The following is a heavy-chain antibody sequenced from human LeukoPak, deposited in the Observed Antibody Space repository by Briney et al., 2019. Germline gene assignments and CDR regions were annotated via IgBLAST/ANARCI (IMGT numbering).Heavy chain of an antibody. Sequence: ASVKVSCKASGYTFTGYYMHWVRQAPGQGLEWMGRINPNSGGTNYAQKFQGRVTMTRDTSISTAYMELSGLTSDDTAVYYCATGAQYGLWGVPYFYYMHVWGKGTTVTVSS. J-gene: IGHJ6*03. D-gene: IGHD3-10*01. CDR3: ATGAQYGLWGVPYFYYMHV. CDR1: GYTFTGYY. CDR2: INPNSGGT. V-gene: IGHV1-2*06.